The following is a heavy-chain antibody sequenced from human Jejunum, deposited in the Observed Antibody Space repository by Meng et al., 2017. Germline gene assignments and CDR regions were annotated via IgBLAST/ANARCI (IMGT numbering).Heavy chain of an antibody. CDR3: CGGLGAYGDSGFAY. Sequence: QVHRQEVGRGLVKPFGTLAPPCPVSGGSLKGFYRDWIRQPPGKGLEVNWEIRYSGSTHFNPAPKGRGHNSVDRSQNPALLEPTSVGGTDTGLYFFCGGLGAYGDSGFAYWGQGALITVSS. D-gene: IGHD4-17*01. V-gene: IGHV4-34*03. CDR1: GGSLKGFY. CDR2: IRYSGST. J-gene: IGHJ4*02.